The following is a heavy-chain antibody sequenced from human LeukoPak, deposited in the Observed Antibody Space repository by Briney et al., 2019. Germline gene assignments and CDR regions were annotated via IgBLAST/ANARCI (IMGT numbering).Heavy chain of an antibody. CDR2: ISYDGSNK. CDR1: GFTFSSYA. J-gene: IGHJ3*02. CDR3: ARAPGGIAARSAAFDI. D-gene: IGHD6-25*01. Sequence: GGSLRLSCAASGFTFSSYAMHWVRQAPGKGLEWVAVISYDGSNKYYADSVKGRFTISRDNSKNTLYLQMNSLRAEDTAVYYCARAPGGIAARSAAFDIWGQGTMVTVSS. V-gene: IGHV3-30-3*01.